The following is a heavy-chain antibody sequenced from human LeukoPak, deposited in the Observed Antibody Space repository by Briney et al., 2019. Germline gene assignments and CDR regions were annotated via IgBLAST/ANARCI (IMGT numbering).Heavy chain of an antibody. CDR1: GFTFSNAW. D-gene: IGHD4-17*01. V-gene: IGHV3-15*01. Sequence: PGGSLRLSCAASGFTFSNAWMSWVRQAPGKGLEWVGRIKSKTDGGTTDYAAPVKGRFTISRDDSKNTLYLQMNSLKTEDTAVYYRTTAGSLGDYPTFDYWGQGTLVTVSS. CDR3: TTAGSLGDYPTFDY. CDR2: IKSKTDGGTT. J-gene: IGHJ4*02.